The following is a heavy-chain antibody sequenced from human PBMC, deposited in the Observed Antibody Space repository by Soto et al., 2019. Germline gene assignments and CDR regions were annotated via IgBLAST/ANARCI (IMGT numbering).Heavy chain of an antibody. D-gene: IGHD6-19*01. CDR3: AKEPHSSGWYYVDS. CDR2: ISYDGSDK. J-gene: IGHJ4*02. CDR1: GFSFSSYG. V-gene: IGHV3-30*18. Sequence: GGSLRLSCAASGFSFSSYGMHWVRQAPGKGLEWVAVISYDGSDKYYAESVKGRFTISRDNSKNTLYLQMNSLRGEDTAVYYCAKEPHSSGWYYVDSGGQGTLVTVSS.